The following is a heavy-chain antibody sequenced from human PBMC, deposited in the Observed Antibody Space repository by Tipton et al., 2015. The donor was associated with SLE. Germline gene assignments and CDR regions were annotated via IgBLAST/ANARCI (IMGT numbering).Heavy chain of an antibody. CDR2: IYYSGST. D-gene: IGHD3-3*01. V-gene: IGHV4-39*07. CDR1: GGSISSSSYY. Sequence: TLSLTCTVSGGSISSSSYYWGWIRQPPGKGLEWIGSIYYSGSTYYNPSLKSRVTISVDTSKNQFSLKLSSVTAADTAVYYCARGSFWSGYYYYYSYYMDVWGKGTTVTVSS. J-gene: IGHJ6*03. CDR3: ARGSFWSGYYYYYSYYMDV.